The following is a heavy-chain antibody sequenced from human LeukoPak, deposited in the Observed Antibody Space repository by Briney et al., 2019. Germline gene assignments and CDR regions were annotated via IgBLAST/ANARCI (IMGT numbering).Heavy chain of an antibody. J-gene: IGHJ4*02. CDR1: GVSIRSSYYY. D-gene: IGHD6-13*01. Sequence: KTSETLSLTCTVSGVSIRSSYYYWGWIRQPPGKGLEWIGSIYDSGSTYYNPSLKSRVTISVDTSKNQFSLKLSSVTAADTAVYYCARGKGPYSSPRNYFDYWGQGTLVTVSS. CDR2: IYDSGST. V-gene: IGHV4-39*07. CDR3: ARGKGPYSSPRNYFDY.